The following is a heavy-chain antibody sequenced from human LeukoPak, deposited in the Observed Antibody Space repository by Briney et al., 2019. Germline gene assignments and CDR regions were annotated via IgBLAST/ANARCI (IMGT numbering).Heavy chain of an antibody. CDR3: VGDPTTNRYQYFEY. Sequence: GGSLRLSCTASGFTFSNFGVNWVRQAPGKGLEWVSCMDRHTDIYYANSVRGRFAISRDNAKNSVFLQMDRLTVEDTAVYYCVGDPTTNRYQYFEYWGQGALVTVSS. J-gene: IGHJ4*02. D-gene: IGHD2-8*01. V-gene: IGHV3-21*01. CDR1: GFTFSNFG. CDR2: MDRHTDI.